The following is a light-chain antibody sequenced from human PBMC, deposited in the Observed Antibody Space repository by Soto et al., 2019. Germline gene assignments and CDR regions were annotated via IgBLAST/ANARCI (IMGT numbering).Light chain of an antibody. V-gene: IGKV1-27*01. CDR1: QGISNY. CDR3: QKYNSALGT. CDR2: AAS. J-gene: IGKJ3*01. Sequence: DIQMTQSPSSLSASVGDIVTITFRASQGISNYLAWYQQKPGKVPKLLIYAASTLQSGVPSRFSGSGSGTDFTLTISSLQPEDVATYYCQKYNSALGTFGPGTKVDIK.